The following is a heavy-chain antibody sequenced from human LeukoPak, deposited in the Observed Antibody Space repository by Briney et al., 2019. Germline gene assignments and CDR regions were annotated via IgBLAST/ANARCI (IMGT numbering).Heavy chain of an antibody. CDR1: GFTFSSYW. CDR2: IKQDGSEK. CDR3: ARGGGFIVVVTAPPQDAFDI. Sequence: GGSLRLSCAASGFTFSSYWMSWVRQAPGKGLEWVANIKQDGSEKYYVDSVKGRFTISRDNAKNPLYLQMNSLRAEDTAVYYCARGGGFIVVVTAPPQDAFDIWGQGTMVTVSS. J-gene: IGHJ3*02. V-gene: IGHV3-7*01. D-gene: IGHD2-21*02.